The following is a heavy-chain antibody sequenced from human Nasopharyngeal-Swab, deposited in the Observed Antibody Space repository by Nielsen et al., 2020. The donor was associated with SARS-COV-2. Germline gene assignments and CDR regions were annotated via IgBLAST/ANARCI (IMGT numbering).Heavy chain of an antibody. CDR1: GYSFTSYW. Sequence: GESLKISCKGSGYSFTSYWIGWVRQMRGKGLEWMGIIYPGDSDTRYSPSFQGQVTISADQSISTAYLQWSSLKASYTAMYYCARLSLAYCGGDCYYFDYWGQGTLVTVSS. D-gene: IGHD2-21*02. CDR2: IYPGDSDT. CDR3: ARLSLAYCGGDCYYFDY. V-gene: IGHV5-51*01. J-gene: IGHJ4*02.